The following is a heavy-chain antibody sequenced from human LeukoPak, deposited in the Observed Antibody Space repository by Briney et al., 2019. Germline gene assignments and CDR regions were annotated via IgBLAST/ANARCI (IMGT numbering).Heavy chain of an antibody. J-gene: IGHJ6*03. Sequence: GGSLRLSCAASGFTFSSYSMNWVRQAPGKGLEWVSSISSSSSYIYYADSVKGRFTISRDNAESSLHLQMNSLRPDDLGVYYCARGETMDVWGKGTMVTVSS. V-gene: IGHV3-21*01. CDR3: ARGETMDV. D-gene: IGHD5-24*01. CDR2: ISSSSSYI. CDR1: GFTFSSYS.